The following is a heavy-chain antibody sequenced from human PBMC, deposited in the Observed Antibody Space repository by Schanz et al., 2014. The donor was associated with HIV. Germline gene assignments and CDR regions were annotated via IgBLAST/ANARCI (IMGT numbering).Heavy chain of an antibody. CDR3: AKDYGDFVPYGFLDF. CDR2: ISSSSTYI. Sequence: EVQLVESGGGLVKPGGSLRLSCAASGFTFSSYSMNWVRQAPGKGLEWVSSISSSSTYIYYADSVKGRFTVSRDDSKNTVYVQMDSLTAEDTAVYYCAKDYGDFVPYGFLDFWGQGTLVTVSS. D-gene: IGHD4-17*01. V-gene: IGHV3-21*01. CDR1: GFTFSSYS. J-gene: IGHJ4*02.